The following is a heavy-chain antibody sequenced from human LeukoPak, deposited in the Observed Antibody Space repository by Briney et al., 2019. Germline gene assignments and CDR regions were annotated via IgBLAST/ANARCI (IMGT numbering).Heavy chain of an antibody. Sequence: SETLSLTCAVYGGSFSGYYWSWIRQPPGKGLEWIGEINHSGSTNYNPSLKSQVTISVDTSKNQFSLKLSSVTAADAAVYYCARGYSSSSIDYWGQGTLVTVSS. V-gene: IGHV4-34*01. CDR1: GGSFSGYY. CDR3: ARGYSSSSIDY. J-gene: IGHJ4*02. D-gene: IGHD6-6*01. CDR2: INHSGST.